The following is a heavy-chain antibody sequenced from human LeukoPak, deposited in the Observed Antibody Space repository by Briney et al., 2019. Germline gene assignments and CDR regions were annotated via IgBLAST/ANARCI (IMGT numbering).Heavy chain of an antibody. CDR1: GFSFSKYA. V-gene: IGHV3-30-3*01. CDR2: ISFDETKT. Sequence: GGSLRLSCAASGFSFSKYAMHWVRQAPGKGLEWVAVISFDETKTYYADSVKGRFTISRDNSNNTLFLQMNSVKTEDTAVYFCARMKVIKGASLDYWGQGSLVTVSS. J-gene: IGHJ4*02. D-gene: IGHD2-21*01. CDR3: ARMKVIKGASLDY.